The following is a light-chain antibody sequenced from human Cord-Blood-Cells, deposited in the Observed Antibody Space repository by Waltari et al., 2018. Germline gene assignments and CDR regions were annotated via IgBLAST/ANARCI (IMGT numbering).Light chain of an antibody. CDR2: DVS. CDR1: SSDVGGYNY. CDR3: SSYTSSSTVV. Sequence: QSALTQPASVSGSPGQSITISCTGTSSDVGGYNYVSWYQQHPGKAPKLMIYDVSNRPSVVSKRFSGYKSGNTASLTISGLQAEDEADYYCSSYTSSSTVVFGGGTKLTVL. V-gene: IGLV2-14*01. J-gene: IGLJ2*01.